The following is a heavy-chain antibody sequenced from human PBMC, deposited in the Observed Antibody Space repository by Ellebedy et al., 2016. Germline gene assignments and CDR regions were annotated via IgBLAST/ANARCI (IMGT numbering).Heavy chain of an antibody. CDR3: ARGMGLREFDS. CDR2: IYYSGST. D-gene: IGHD5-12*01. V-gene: IGHV4-59*01. CDR1: GGSMFSYY. Sequence: SETLSLTXTVSGGSMFSYYWSWIRQPPGKGLEWIGYIYYSGSTNYNPSLKSRVTMSVDMSRNQFSLKVTSVTAADTAVYYCARGMGLREFDSWGQGALVTVSS. J-gene: IGHJ4*02.